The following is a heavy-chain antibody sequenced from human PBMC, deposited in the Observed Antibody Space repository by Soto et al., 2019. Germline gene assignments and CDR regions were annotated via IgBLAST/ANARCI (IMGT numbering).Heavy chain of an antibody. Sequence: PGGSLRLSCAASGFTFDDYAMHWVRQAPGKGLEWVSGISWNSGSIGYADSVKGRFTISRDNAKNSLYLQMNSLRAEDTAVYYCAKAPRGMYGGYLKRNWSDPWGQGTLVTVSS. CDR3: AKAPRGMYGGYLKRNWSDP. D-gene: IGHD5-18*01. V-gene: IGHV3-9*01. J-gene: IGHJ5*02. CDR1: GFTFDDYA. CDR2: ISWNSGSI.